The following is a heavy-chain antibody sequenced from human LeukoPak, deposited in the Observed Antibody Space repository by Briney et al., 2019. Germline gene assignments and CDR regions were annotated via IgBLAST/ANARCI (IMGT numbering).Heavy chain of an antibody. CDR2: INPSGGST. V-gene: IGHV1-46*01. CDR1: GGTFSSYA. D-gene: IGHD5-18*01. CDR3: ARAGYSYGYIYYYYYMDV. J-gene: IGHJ6*03. Sequence: ASVKVSCKASGGTFSSYAISWVRQAPGQGLEWMGIINPSGGSTSYAQKFQGRVTMTSDMSTSTVYMELSSLRSEDTDVYYCARAGYSYGYIYYYYYMDVWGKGTTVTVSS.